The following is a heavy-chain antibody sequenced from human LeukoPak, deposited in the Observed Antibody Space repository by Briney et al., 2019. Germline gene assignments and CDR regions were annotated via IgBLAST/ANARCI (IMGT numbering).Heavy chain of an antibody. J-gene: IGHJ4*02. D-gene: IGHD3-16*02. V-gene: IGHV3-23*01. CDR1: GFTFSSYA. CDR3: AKDYYDYIWGSYRGYFDY. CDR2: YSGSGGST. Sequence: GGSLRLSCAASGFTFSSYAMSRVRQAPGKGLEWVSAYSGSGGSTYYADSVKGRFTISRDNSKNTLYLQMNSLRAEDTAVYYCAKDYYDYIWGSYRGYFDYWGQGTLVTVSS.